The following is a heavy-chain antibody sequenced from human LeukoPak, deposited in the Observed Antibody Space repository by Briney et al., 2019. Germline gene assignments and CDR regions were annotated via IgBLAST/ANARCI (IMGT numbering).Heavy chain of an antibody. V-gene: IGHV1-2*02. CDR2: INPNSGGT. CDR3: AREINGDYGFDY. Sequence: ASVKVSCKASGYTFTGYYIHWVRQAPGQGLEWMGWINPNSGGTNYAQKFQGRVTMTRDTSINTAYMELSRLRSDDTAVYYCAREINGDYGFDYWGQGTLVTVSS. CDR1: GYTFTGYY. J-gene: IGHJ4*02. D-gene: IGHD4-17*01.